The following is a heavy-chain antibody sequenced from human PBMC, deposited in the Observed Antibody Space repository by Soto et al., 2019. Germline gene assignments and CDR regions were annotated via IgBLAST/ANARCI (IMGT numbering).Heavy chain of an antibody. Sequence: PSEALSLTCAVSSGSISSSNWWSWVRQPPGKGLEWIGEIYNSGSTNYNPSLKSRVTIAVDKSRNQYSLKLSSVTAADTAVYYCAGQANYVSSFDYWGQGTLVTVSS. D-gene: IGHD4-4*01. CDR1: SGSISSSNW. V-gene: IGHV4-4*02. J-gene: IGHJ4*02. CDR2: IYNSGST. CDR3: AGQANYVSSFDY.